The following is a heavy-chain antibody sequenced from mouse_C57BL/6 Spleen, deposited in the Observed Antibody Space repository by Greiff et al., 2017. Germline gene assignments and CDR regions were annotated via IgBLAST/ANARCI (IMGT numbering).Heavy chain of an antibody. Sequence: EVQGVESGGGLVQPGGSMKLSCVASGFTFSNYWMNWVRQSPEKGLEWVAQIRLKSDNYATHYAESVKGRFTISRDDSKSSVYLQMNNLRAEDTGIYYCTGGSSYRYFDVWGTGTTVTVSS. CDR3: TGGSSYRYFDV. CDR2: IRLKSDNYAT. J-gene: IGHJ1*03. V-gene: IGHV6-3*01. D-gene: IGHD1-1*01. CDR1: GFTFSNYW.